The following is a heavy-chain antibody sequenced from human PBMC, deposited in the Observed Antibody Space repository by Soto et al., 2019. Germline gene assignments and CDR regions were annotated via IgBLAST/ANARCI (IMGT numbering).Heavy chain of an antibody. CDR1: GFTFSSYA. V-gene: IGHV3-23*01. CDR2: ISGSGGST. CDR3: AKQAGRAAAHSGYFDY. D-gene: IGHD6-13*01. J-gene: IGHJ4*02. Sequence: EVQLLESGGGLVQPGGSLRLSCAASGFTFSSYAMSWVRQAPGKGLEWVSAISGSGGSTYYADSVKGRFTISRDNSKNTLYLQMTSLRAEDTAVYDVAKQAGRAAAHSGYFDYWGQGALVTVSS.